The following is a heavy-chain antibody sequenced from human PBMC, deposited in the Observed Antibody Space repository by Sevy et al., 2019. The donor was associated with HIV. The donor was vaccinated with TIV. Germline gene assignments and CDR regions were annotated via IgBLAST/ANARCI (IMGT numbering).Heavy chain of an antibody. J-gene: IGHJ4*02. CDR2: ISWNGENM. CDR3: VKGMDSAGKYVNFDS. CDR1: GFMFDAYA. V-gene: IGHV3-9*01. Sequence: GGSLRLSCAVSGFMFDAYAMHWVRQNPGKGLEWVSSISWNGENMGYADFVKGRFTISRDNAKKSLYLQMNGLRVEDTALFYCVKGMDSAGKYVNFDSWGQRTLVTVSS. D-gene: IGHD3-22*01.